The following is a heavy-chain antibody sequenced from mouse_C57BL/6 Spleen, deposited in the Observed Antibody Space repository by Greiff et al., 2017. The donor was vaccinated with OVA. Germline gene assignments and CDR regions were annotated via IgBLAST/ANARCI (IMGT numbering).Heavy chain of an antibody. CDR3: ARDGYYGRFAY. D-gene: IGHD2-3*01. V-gene: IGHV5-4*01. CDR2: ISDGGSYT. CDR1: GFTFSSYA. J-gene: IGHJ3*01. Sequence: VQLVESGGGLVKPGGSLKLSCAASGFTFSSYAMSWVRQTPEKRLEWVATISDGGSYTYYPDNVKGRFTISRDNTTNNLYLQMSHLKSEDTAMYYCARDGYYGRFAYWGQGTLVTVSA.